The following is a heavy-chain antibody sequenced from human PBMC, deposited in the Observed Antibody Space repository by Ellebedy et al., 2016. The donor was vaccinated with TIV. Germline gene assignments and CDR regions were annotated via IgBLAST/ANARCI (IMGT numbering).Heavy chain of an antibody. D-gene: IGHD6-19*01. CDR1: GGSISSSSNF. V-gene: IGHV4-39*07. CDR3: ARDNSGSGWYHY. CDR2: FYSRGNT. Sequence: SETLSLTCTVSGGSISSSSNFWAWIRQPPGKGLEWIGSFYSRGNTYYNPSLRSRVTISVDTSKNQVSLRLTSVTAADTAVFYCARDNSGSGWYHYWGQGTLVTVSS. J-gene: IGHJ4*02.